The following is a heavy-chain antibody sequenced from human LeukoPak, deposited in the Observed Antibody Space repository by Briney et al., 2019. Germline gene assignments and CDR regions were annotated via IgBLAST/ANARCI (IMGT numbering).Heavy chain of an antibody. V-gene: IGHV1-69*13. D-gene: IGHD2-2*01. CDR2: IIPIFGTA. J-gene: IGHJ4*02. CDR1: GGTFSSYA. Sequence: GASVKVSCKASGGTFSSYAISWVRQAPGRGLEWMGGIIPIFGTANYAQKFQGSVTITADESMSTAYMELSSLRSEDTAVYYCARGKYQLPTGGFDYWGQGTLVTVSS. CDR3: ARGKYQLPTGGFDY.